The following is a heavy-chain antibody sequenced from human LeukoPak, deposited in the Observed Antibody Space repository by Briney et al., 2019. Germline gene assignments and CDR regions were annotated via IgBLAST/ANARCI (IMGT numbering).Heavy chain of an antibody. CDR2: ISYDGSNK. CDR1: GFTFSSYA. D-gene: IGHD6-13*01. J-gene: IGHJ4*02. V-gene: IGHV3-30-3*01. Sequence: PGGSLRLSCAASGFTFSSYAMHWVRQAPGKGLEWVAGISYDGSNKYYADSVKGRFTISRDNSKNTLYLQMNSLRAEDTAVYYCAKGSSNWRDYYYFDYWGQGTLVTVSS. CDR3: AKGSSNWRDYYYFDY.